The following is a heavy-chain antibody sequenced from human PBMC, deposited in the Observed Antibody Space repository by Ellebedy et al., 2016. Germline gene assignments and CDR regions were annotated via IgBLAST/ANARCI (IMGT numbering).Heavy chain of an antibody. J-gene: IGHJ6*02. CDR3: ARDSAMVRGLTINYYYYAMDV. D-gene: IGHD3-10*01. Sequence: ASVKVSXXASGYTFTSYYMHWVRQAPGQGLEWMGIINPSGGSTSYAQKVQGRVAMTTDTSTSTAYMELRSLRSDDTAVYYCARDSAMVRGLTINYYYYAMDVWGQGTTVTVSS. CDR2: INPSGGST. V-gene: IGHV1-46*01. CDR1: GYTFTSYY.